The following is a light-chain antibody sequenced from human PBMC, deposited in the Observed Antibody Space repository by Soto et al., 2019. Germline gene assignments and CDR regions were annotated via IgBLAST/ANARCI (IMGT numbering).Light chain of an antibody. CDR1: SSDVGAYNL. CDR3: SSFTSSITLV. Sequence: QSVLTQPASVSGSPGQSITISCTGTSSDVGAYNLVSWYQHHPDKAPKLMISEVSNRPSGVSDRFSGSKSGNTASLTISGLQAEDEADYYCSSFTSSITLVFGGGTKLTVL. CDR2: EVS. J-gene: IGLJ2*01. V-gene: IGLV2-14*01.